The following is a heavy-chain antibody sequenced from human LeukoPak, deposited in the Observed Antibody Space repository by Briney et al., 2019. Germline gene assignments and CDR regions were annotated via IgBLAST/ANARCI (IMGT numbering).Heavy chain of an antibody. CDR3: ARDNDSRDPPHFDY. CDR2: IKQDGSEK. D-gene: IGHD3-16*01. Sequence: GGSLRLSCAASGFTFSSYWMSWVRQAPGKGLEWVANIKQDGSEKYYVDSVEGRFTISRDNAKNSLYLQMNSLRAEDTAVYYCARDNDSRDPPHFDYWGQGTLVTVSS. CDR1: GFTFSSYW. J-gene: IGHJ4*02. V-gene: IGHV3-7*01.